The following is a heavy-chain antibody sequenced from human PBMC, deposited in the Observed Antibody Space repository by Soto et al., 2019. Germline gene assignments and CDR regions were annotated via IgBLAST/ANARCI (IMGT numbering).Heavy chain of an antibody. J-gene: IGHJ5*02. CDR3: AREVGATTGSWFDP. Sequence: SVKVSCKASGYTFTSYGINWVRQAPGQGLEWMGGIIPIFGTANYAQKFQGRVTITADESTSTAYMELSSLRSEDTAVYYCAREVGATTGSWFDPWGQGTLVTVSS. D-gene: IGHD1-26*01. V-gene: IGHV1-69*13. CDR2: IIPIFGTA. CDR1: GYTFTSYG.